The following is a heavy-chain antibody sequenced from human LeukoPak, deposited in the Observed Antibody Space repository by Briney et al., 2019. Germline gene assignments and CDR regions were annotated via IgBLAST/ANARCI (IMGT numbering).Heavy chain of an antibody. V-gene: IGHV4-34*01. D-gene: IGHD6-13*01. J-gene: IGHJ6*02. Sequence: PETLSLTCAVYGGSFSGYYWSWIRQPPGKGLEWIGEINHSGSTNYNPSLKSRVTISVDTSKNQFSLKLSSVTAADTAVYYCARDSRGRQQLRPGRCGMDVWGQGTTVTVSS. CDR3: ARDSRGRQQLRPGRCGMDV. CDR2: INHSGST. CDR1: GGSFSGYY.